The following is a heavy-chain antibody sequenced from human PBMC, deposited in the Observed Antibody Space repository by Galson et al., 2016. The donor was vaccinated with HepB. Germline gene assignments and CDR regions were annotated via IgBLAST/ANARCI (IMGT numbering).Heavy chain of an antibody. CDR3: ARNPIETGYFDP. J-gene: IGHJ5*02. CDR1: GYTFTNYD. D-gene: IGHD1-1*01. Sequence: SVKVSCKASGYTFTNYDIHWVRQATGQGLEWLGWMNPNSGNTGYAQKFQGRVTMTRDTSISTAYMELSSRRSDDTAIYYCARNPIETGYFDPWGQGTLVTVSS. V-gene: IGHV1-8*01. CDR2: MNPNSGNT.